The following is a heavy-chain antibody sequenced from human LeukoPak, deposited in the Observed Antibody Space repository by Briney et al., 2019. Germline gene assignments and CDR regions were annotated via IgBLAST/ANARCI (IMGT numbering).Heavy chain of an antibody. V-gene: IGHV4-61*02. D-gene: IGHD2-21*01. Sequence: SQTLSLTCTVSGGSISSGSYYWSWIRQPAGKGLEWIGRIYTSGSTNYNPSLKSRVTISVDTSKNQFSLKLSSVTAADTAVYYCARDEFVASFDIWGQGTMVTVSS. CDR1: GGSISSGSYY. J-gene: IGHJ3*02. CDR3: ARDEFVASFDI. CDR2: IYTSGST.